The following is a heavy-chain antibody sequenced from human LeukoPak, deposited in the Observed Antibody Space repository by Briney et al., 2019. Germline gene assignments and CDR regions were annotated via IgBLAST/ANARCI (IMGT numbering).Heavy chain of an antibody. J-gene: IGHJ4*02. CDR3: AKVLYSYGYYFDY. CDR1: GFTFSSYA. Sequence: GGSLRLSCAASGFTFSSYAMSWVRQAPGKGLEWVSGISGRDGSTYYADSVKGRFTISRDNSKNTLFLQMNSLRAEDTAVYYCAKVLYSYGYYFDYWGQGTLVTVSS. CDR2: ISGRDGST. D-gene: IGHD5-18*01. V-gene: IGHV3-23*01.